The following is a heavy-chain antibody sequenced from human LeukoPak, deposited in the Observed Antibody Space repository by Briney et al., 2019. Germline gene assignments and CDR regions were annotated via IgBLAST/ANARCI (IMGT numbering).Heavy chain of an antibody. CDR3: ARGVTVTTWDPWFDT. J-gene: IGHJ5*02. Sequence: SQTLSLTCSVSGGSISSSSYYWSWIRQPAGKGLGWIGRIYTSGSTKYNPSLKGRVTISVDTSKNQFSLKLNSVTAADTAVYYCARGVTVTTWDPWFDTWGQGTLVTVSS. CDR1: GGSISSSSYY. CDR2: IYTSGST. D-gene: IGHD1-20*01. V-gene: IGHV4-61*02.